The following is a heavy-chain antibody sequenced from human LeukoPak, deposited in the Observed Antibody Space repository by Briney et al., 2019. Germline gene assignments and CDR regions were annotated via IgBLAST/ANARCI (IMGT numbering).Heavy chain of an antibody. CDR1: GFTFSSYA. Sequence: PGGSLRLSCAASGFTFSSYAMHWVRQAPGRGLEWVAVISYDGSNKYYADSVKGRFTISRDNSKNTLYLQMNSLRAEDTAVYYCAVPRQQLAYFDYWGQGTLVTVSS. CDR2: ISYDGSNK. D-gene: IGHD6-13*01. CDR3: AVPRQQLAYFDY. V-gene: IGHV3-30-3*01. J-gene: IGHJ4*02.